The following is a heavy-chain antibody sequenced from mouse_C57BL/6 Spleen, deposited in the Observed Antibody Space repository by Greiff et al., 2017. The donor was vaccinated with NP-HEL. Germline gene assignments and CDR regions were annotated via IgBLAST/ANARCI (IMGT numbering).Heavy chain of an antibody. J-gene: IGHJ3*01. V-gene: IGHV1-52*01. CDR2: IDPSDSET. D-gene: IGHD3-2*02. CDR1: GYTFTSYW. CDR3: ARYQGPSWFAY. Sequence: QVQLQQSGAELVRPGSSVKLSCKASGYTFTSYWMHWVKQRPIQGLEWIGNIDPSDSETHYNQKFKDKATLTVDKSSSTAYMQLSGLTSEDSAVYYCARYQGPSWFAYWGQGTLVTVSA.